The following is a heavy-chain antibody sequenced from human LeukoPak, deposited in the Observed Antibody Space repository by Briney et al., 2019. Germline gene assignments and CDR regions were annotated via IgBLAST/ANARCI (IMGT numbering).Heavy chain of an antibody. CDR2: INTDGSRT. J-gene: IGHJ4*02. D-gene: IGHD7-27*01. CDR3: AKDGGLWVSAHWGDS. CDR1: GFTFSSYW. V-gene: IGHV3-74*01. Sequence: GGSLRLSCAVSGFTFSSYWMHWVRQTPGKGLVWVSRINTDGSRTNNADSVKGRFTISRDNAKNILYLQMNSLRAEDTAVYYCAKDGGLWVSAHWGDSWGRGTLVTVSS.